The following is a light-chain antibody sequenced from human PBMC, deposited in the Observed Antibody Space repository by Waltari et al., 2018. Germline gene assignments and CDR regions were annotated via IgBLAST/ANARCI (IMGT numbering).Light chain of an antibody. J-gene: IGKJ1*01. CDR2: LGS. V-gene: IGKV2-28*01. Sequence: DIVMTQSPLSLPVTLGEPASISCRSSQSLLQSNGYTYLDWYLQKPGQSPQLLIYLGSNRASGVADRFSGRGSGTDFTLKISTVEAEDVGIYYCMQALQTPRTFGQGTKVEIK. CDR3: MQALQTPRT. CDR1: QSLLQSNGYTY.